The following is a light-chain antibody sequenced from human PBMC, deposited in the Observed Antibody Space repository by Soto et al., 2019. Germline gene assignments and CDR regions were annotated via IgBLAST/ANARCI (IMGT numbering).Light chain of an antibody. CDR1: QSVSTY. V-gene: IGKV3-11*01. J-gene: IGKJ5*01. CDR3: QQRSNWPPT. Sequence: EIVLTQSPATLSLSPGERATLSCRASQSVSTYLAWYQQKPGQAPRLLIYDASNRASGIPARFSGSGSGTDFTLTISSLEPEDFALYYCQQRSNWPPTFGQGTQLEIK. CDR2: DAS.